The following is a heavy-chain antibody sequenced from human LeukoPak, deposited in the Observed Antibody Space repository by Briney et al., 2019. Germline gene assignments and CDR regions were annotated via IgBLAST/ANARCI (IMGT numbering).Heavy chain of an antibody. V-gene: IGHV4-39*07. D-gene: IGHD3-10*01. CDR3: ASRKASSIAGGYYFDY. J-gene: IGHJ4*02. Sequence: SETLSLTCTVSGGSISSSSYYWGWIRQPPGKGLEWIGSIYYSGSTYYNPSLKSRVTISVDTSKNQFSLKLSSVTAADTAVYYCASRKASSIAGGYYFDYWGQGTLVTVSS. CDR2: IYYSGST. CDR1: GGSISSSSYY.